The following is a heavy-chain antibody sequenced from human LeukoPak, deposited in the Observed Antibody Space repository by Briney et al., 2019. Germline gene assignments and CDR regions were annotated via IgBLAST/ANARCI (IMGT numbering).Heavy chain of an antibody. CDR1: GGSISSYY. D-gene: IGHD6-13*01. J-gene: IGHJ4*02. Sequence: SETLSLTCTVSGGSISSYYWSWIRQPAGKGLEWIGRIYTSGSTNYNPSLKSRVTMSVDTSKNQFSLKLSSVTAADTAVYYCASRIAAAGQGDYFDYWGQGTLVTVSS. CDR3: ASRIAAAGQGDYFDY. CDR2: IYTSGST. V-gene: IGHV4-4*07.